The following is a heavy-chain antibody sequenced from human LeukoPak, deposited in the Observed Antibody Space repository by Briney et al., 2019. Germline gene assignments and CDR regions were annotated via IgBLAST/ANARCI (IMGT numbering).Heavy chain of an antibody. Sequence: GGSLRLSCAASGFTFSSYNMNWVRQAPGKGLEWVSSITSTGSYTFYADSVKGRFTISRDNAKNSLYLQMNSLRAEDTAVYYCARDKLLNYYDSSGLIWGQGTLVTVSS. V-gene: IGHV3-21*01. CDR3: ARDKLLNYYDSSGLI. CDR1: GFTFSSYN. D-gene: IGHD3-22*01. J-gene: IGHJ4*02. CDR2: ITSTGSYT.